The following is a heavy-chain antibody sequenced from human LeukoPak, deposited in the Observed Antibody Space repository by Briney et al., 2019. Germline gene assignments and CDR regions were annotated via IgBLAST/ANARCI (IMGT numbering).Heavy chain of an antibody. Sequence: GGSMRLSCAASGFTFSRYAMSWARQAPGEGLEWVSAISGSGGSTYYADSVKGRFTICRDNSKNTLYLQMNSLRAEDTAVYYCAKSKGIAVAGRPANYYYYYGMDVWGQGTTVTVSS. CDR3: AKSKGIAVAGRPANYYYYYGMDV. D-gene: IGHD6-19*01. CDR1: GFTFSRYA. J-gene: IGHJ6*02. CDR2: ISGSGGST. V-gene: IGHV3-23*01.